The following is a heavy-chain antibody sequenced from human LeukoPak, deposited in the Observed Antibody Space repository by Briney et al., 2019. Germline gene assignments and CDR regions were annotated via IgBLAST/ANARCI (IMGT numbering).Heavy chain of an antibody. V-gene: IGHV3-23*01. Sequence: GGSLRLSCAASGFTFSSYAPPPVRQAPGKGLEWVSTLSGSGASTSYADSVKGRFTISRDNSKNTLYLQMNSLRAEDTARYYCAKQKGYCSGGSCYYSDYWGQGTLVTVSS. CDR1: GFTFSSYA. D-gene: IGHD2-15*01. J-gene: IGHJ4*02. CDR2: LSGSGAST. CDR3: AKQKGYCSGGSCYYSDY.